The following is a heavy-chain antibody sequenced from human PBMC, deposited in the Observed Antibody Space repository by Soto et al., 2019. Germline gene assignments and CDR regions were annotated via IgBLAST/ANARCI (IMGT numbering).Heavy chain of an antibody. Sequence: EVQLLESGGGLVQPGGSLRLSCAASGFTFSSYAMSWVRQAPGKGLEWVSAISGSGGSTYYADSVKGRFTISRDNSKNTLDLQMNRLRAEDTAVYYCAKSVVGPTYFDYWGQGTLVTVSS. J-gene: IGHJ4*02. D-gene: IGHD2-15*01. CDR3: AKSVVGPTYFDY. V-gene: IGHV3-23*01. CDR2: ISGSGGST. CDR1: GFTFSSYA.